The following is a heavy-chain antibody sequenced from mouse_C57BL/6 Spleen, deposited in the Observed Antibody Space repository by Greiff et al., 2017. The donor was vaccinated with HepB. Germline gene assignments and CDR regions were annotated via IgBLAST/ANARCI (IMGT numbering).Heavy chain of an antibody. V-gene: IGHV1-80*01. CDR3: ARDYDGYWYFDV. CDR1: GYAFSSYW. J-gene: IGHJ1*03. D-gene: IGHD2-3*01. CDR2: IYPGDGDT. Sequence: VQLVESGAELVKPGASVKISCKASGYAFSSYWMNWVKQRPGKGLEWIGQIYPGDGDTNYNGKFKGKATLTADKSSSTAYMQLSSLTSEDSAVYFCARDYDGYWYFDVWGTGTTVTVSS.